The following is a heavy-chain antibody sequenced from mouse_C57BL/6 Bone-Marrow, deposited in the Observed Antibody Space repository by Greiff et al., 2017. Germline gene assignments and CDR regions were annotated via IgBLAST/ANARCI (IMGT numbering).Heavy chain of an antibody. D-gene: IGHD2-3*01. CDR1: GYTFTSYW. Sequence: VKLQQPGAELVKPGASVKMSCKASGYTFTSYWITWVKQRPGQGLEWIGDIYPGSGSTNYNEKFKSKDTLTVDTSSSTAYMQLSSLTSEDSAVYYCAREDDGYSSWFAYWGQGTLVTVSA. J-gene: IGHJ3*01. CDR2: IYPGSGST. V-gene: IGHV1-55*01. CDR3: AREDDGYSSWFAY.